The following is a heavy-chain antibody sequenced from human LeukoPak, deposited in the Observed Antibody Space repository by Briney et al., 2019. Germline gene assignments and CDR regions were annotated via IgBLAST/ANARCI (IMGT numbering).Heavy chain of an antibody. CDR2: IIPIFGTA. D-gene: IGHD2-15*01. Sequence: ASVKVSCKASGGTFSSYAISWVRQAPGQGLEWMGGIIPIFGTANYAQKFQGRVTITADESTSTAYMELSSLRSEDTAVYYCATPRVGYCSGDSCYWFDPWGQGTLVTVSS. J-gene: IGHJ5*02. V-gene: IGHV1-69*13. CDR1: GGTFSSYA. CDR3: ATPRVGYCSGDSCYWFDP.